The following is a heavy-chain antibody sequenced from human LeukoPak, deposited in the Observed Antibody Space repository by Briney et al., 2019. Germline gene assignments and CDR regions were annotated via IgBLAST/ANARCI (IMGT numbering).Heavy chain of an antibody. D-gene: IGHD6-19*01. CDR1: GYSISNGYY. Sequence: PSETLSLTCSVSGYSISNGYYWGWIRQPPGKGLEWIGSIYHTGSTYYNPSLKSRVNISLDTSKNQFSLNVRSVTAADTAVYFCARDETYSSDWQSNHYYYYMDVWGKGTTVTVSS. CDR3: ARDETYSSDWQSNHYYYYMDV. J-gene: IGHJ6*03. V-gene: IGHV4-38-2*02. CDR2: IYHTGST.